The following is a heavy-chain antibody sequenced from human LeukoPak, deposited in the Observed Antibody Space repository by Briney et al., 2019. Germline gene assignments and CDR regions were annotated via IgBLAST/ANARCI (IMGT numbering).Heavy chain of an antibody. Sequence: PSETLSLTCSVSGGSISASSHYWAWVRQPPGKGLEWIGSVYYTGSIRYNTPLKSRVTISVDMSKNDLFLTLNSVPAADTAFYYCARRDYRAWIDPWGQGILVTVSP. V-gene: IGHV4-39*01. J-gene: IGHJ5*02. CDR1: GGSISASSHY. CDR2: VYYTGSI. CDR3: ARRDYRAWIDP. D-gene: IGHD2-21*01.